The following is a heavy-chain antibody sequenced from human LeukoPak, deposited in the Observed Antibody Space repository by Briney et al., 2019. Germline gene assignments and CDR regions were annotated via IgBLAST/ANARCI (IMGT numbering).Heavy chain of an antibody. CDR3: ARDRWSGYSDDYYYMDV. J-gene: IGHJ6*03. CDR1: GYSISSGYY. V-gene: IGHV4-38-2*02. D-gene: IGHD3-3*01. CDR2: VYHSGTT. Sequence: SETLSLTCSVSGYSISSGYYWGWIRQPPGKGLEWIGNVYHSGTTYYNPSLKSRVTISVDTSKNQFSLKLSSVTAADTAVYYCARDRWSGYSDDYYYMDVWGKGTTVTVSS.